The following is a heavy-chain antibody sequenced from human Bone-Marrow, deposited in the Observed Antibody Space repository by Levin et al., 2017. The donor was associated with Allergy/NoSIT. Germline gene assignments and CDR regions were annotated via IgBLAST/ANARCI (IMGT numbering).Heavy chain of an antibody. J-gene: IGHJ4*02. Sequence: GSLRLSCTVSGASITDYYWSWIRQLPGRGLEWIGHMCYSATTSYNPSLKSRVTISIDTSKNQFSLKLTSVTAADTAVYYCARGRRPGTYRPLDYWGQGTLVTVSS. V-gene: IGHV4-59*01. CDR2: MCYSATT. CDR3: ARGRRPGTYRPLDY. CDR1: GASITDYY. D-gene: IGHD1-26*01.